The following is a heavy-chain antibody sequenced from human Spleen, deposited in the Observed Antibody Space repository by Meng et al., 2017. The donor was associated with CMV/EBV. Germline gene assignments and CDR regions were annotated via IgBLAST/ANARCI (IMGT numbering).Heavy chain of an antibody. Sequence: GESLKISCAASGFTFSSYWMSWVRQAPGQGLEWVANIKQDGSEKYYVDSVKGRFTISRDNAKNSLYLQMNSLRAEDTAVYYCARDSPYYYDSSGQYGMDVWGQGTTVTVSS. D-gene: IGHD3-22*01. CDR3: ARDSPYYYDSSGQYGMDV. CDR2: IKQDGSEK. CDR1: GFTFSSYW. V-gene: IGHV3-7*01. J-gene: IGHJ6*02.